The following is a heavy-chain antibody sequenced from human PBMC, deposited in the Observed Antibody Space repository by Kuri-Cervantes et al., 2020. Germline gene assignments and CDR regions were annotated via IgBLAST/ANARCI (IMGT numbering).Heavy chain of an antibody. Sequence: SVKVSCKASGGTFSSYAISWVRQAPGQGLEWMGGIIPIFGTANYAQKFQGRVTITADESTSTAYMELRSLRSDDTAVYYCARGWGGGSYYYYYYYGMDVWGQGTTVTVSS. V-gene: IGHV1-69*13. CDR2: IIPIFGTA. CDR3: ARGWGGGSYYYYYYYGMDV. D-gene: IGHD1-26*01. J-gene: IGHJ6*02. CDR1: GGTFSSYA.